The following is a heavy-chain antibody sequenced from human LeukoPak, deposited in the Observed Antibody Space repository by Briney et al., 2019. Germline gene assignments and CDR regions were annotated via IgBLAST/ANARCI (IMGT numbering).Heavy chain of an antibody. J-gene: IGHJ5*02. V-gene: IGHV4-59*01. D-gene: IGHD6-19*01. CDR1: GGSISSYY. CDR2: IYYSGST. CDR3: ARDRASIAVAGPGGWFDP. Sequence: AETLSLTCTVSGGSISSYYWSWIRQPPGKGLEWIGYIYYSGSTNYNPSLKSRVPISVDTSKNQFSLKLSSVTAADTAVYYCARDRASIAVAGPGGWFDPWGQGTLVTVSS.